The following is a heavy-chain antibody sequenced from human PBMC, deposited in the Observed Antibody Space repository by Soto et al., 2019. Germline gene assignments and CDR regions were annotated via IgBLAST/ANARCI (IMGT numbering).Heavy chain of an antibody. CDR2: IYYTGNT. CDR3: ARHPATGYSSGWLRLYYFDY. J-gene: IGHJ4*02. V-gene: IGHV4-39*01. CDR1: GGTISSSGYY. Sequence: QLQLQESGPGLVKPSETLSLSCTGSGGTISSSGYYWGWIRQPPGEGLEWIGSIYYTGNTDYNPSLESRVTISVDTSRNQLSLKLSSITAADTAVYYCARHPATGYSSGWLRLYYFDYWGQGTLVTVSS. D-gene: IGHD6-19*01.